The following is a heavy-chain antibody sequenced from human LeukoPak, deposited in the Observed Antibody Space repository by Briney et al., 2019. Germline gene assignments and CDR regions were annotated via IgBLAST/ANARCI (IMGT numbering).Heavy chain of an antibody. CDR1: GYTFTSYG. V-gene: IGHV1-18*01. D-gene: IGHD3-16*02. CDR2: ISAYNGNT. CDR3: ARDTYVWGSYRQGPDAFDI. J-gene: IGHJ3*02. Sequence: EASVKVSCKASGYTFTSYGISWVRQAPGQGLEWMGWISAYNGNTNYAQRLQGRVTMTTDTSTSTAYMELSSLRSEDTAVYYCARDTYVWGSYRQGPDAFDIWGQGTMVTVSS.